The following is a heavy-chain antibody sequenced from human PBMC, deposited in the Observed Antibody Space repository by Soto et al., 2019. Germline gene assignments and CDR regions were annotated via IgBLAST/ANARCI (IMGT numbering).Heavy chain of an antibody. V-gene: IGHV3-30*18. J-gene: IGHJ5*02. CDR3: AKKRAYCGGDCYSEA. CDR2: ISYDGSNK. Sequence: QVQLVESGGGVVQPGRSLRLSCAASGFTFSSYGMHWVRQAPGKGLEWVAVISYDGSNKYYADSVKGRFTISRDNSKNTLYLQMNSLRAEDTAVYYCAKKRAYCGGDCYSEAWGRGTLVTVSS. CDR1: GFTFSSYG. D-gene: IGHD2-21*02.